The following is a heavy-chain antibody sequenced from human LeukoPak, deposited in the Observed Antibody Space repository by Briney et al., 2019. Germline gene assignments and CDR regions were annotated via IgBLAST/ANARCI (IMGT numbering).Heavy chain of an antibody. CDR2: IYYNGNT. CDR1: DGSINSYY. J-gene: IGHJ6*02. V-gene: IGHV4-59*01. CDR3: ARGRGNYYGMDV. Sequence: SETLSLTCSVSDGSINSYYWNWIRRPPGKGLEWIGYIYYNGNTNYSPSLKSRVTMSVDTSKNLFSLKVSSVTAADTAVYYCARGRGNYYGMDVWGQGTTVTVSS.